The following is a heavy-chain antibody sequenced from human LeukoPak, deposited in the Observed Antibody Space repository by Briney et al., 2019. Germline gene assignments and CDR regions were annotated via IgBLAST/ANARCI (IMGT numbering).Heavy chain of an antibody. CDR3: AKFPTGTTTFDY. J-gene: IGHJ4*02. CDR2: ISGSGGST. D-gene: IGHD1-7*01. CDR1: RFTFSNHY. Sequence: GGSLRLSCVASRFTFSNHYMSWVRQAPGKGLEWVSAISGSGGSTHYADSVKGRFTISRDNSKNTLYLQMNSLRAEDTAVYYCAKFPTGTTTFDYWGQGTLVTVSS. V-gene: IGHV3-23*01.